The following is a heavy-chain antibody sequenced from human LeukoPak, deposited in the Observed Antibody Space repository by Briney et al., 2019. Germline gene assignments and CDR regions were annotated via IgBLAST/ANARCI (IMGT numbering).Heavy chain of an antibody. CDR3: ARDDYGDPGPVDY. Sequence: QPGGSLRLSCAASGFTFSSYAMHWVRQAPGKGLEWVAVISYDGSNKYYADSVKGRFTISRDNSKNTLYLQMNSLRAEDTAVYYCARDDYGDPGPVDYWGQGTLVTVSS. J-gene: IGHJ4*02. V-gene: IGHV3-30*04. D-gene: IGHD4-17*01. CDR1: GFTFSSYA. CDR2: ISYDGSNK.